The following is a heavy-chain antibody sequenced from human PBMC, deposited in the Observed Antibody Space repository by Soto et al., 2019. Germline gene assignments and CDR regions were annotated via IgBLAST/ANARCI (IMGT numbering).Heavy chain of an antibody. J-gene: IGHJ2*01. D-gene: IGHD6-19*01. CDR2: IGTAGGST. V-gene: IGHV3-64*01. Sequence: EVQLVESGGGLVQPGGSLRLSCAASGFTFSSYAMHWVRQAPGKGLEYVSTIGTAGGSTYYANAVKGRFTISRDNSKNTLYLQMGSRRTEDMAIYYCARGGRSGIWNFDLWGRGTLVTVSS. CDR1: GFTFSSYA. CDR3: ARGGRSGIWNFDL.